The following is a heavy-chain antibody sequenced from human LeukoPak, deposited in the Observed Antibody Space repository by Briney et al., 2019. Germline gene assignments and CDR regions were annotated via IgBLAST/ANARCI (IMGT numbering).Heavy chain of an antibody. V-gene: IGHV4-59*01. D-gene: IGHD3-22*01. Sequence: SETLSLTCTVSGGSISSYYWSWIRQPPGKGLEWIGYIYHSGNTYYNPSLKSRVAISIHNSKNQFSLKVNSVTAADTAVYYCARDRNYYDSSGPPYYYSALDVWGQGTTVTVSS. CDR2: IYHSGNT. J-gene: IGHJ6*02. CDR1: GGSISSYY. CDR3: ARDRNYYDSSGPPYYYSALDV.